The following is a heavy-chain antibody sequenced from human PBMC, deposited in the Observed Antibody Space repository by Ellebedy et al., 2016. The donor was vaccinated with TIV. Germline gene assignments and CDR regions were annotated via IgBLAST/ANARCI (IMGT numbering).Heavy chain of an antibody. Sequence: GGSLRLSXAASGFTVSSNYMSWVRQAPGKGLEWVSVIYSGGSTYYADSVKGRFTISRDNSKNTLYLQMNSLRAEDTAVYYCARDAVAAAGTSGDYYYYGMDVWGQGTTVTVSS. CDR3: ARDAVAAAGTSGDYYYYGMDV. J-gene: IGHJ6*02. CDR2: IYSGGST. V-gene: IGHV3-53*01. CDR1: GFTVSSNY. D-gene: IGHD6-13*01.